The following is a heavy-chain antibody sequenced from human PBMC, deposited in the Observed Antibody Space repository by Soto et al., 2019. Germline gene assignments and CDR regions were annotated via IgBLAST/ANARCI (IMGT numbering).Heavy chain of an antibody. D-gene: IGHD1-1*01. J-gene: IGHJ4*02. CDR3: TTDALAQESDDIDY. V-gene: IGHV3-15*01. CDR1: GFTFSSYS. Sequence: SLRLSCAASGFTFSSYSMNWVRQAPGKGLEWVGRIKSRYDAGTTDYVAPVKGRFTISRDDSKNTVYLQMNSLKTEDTAVYYCTTDALAQESDDIDYWGQGTLVTVSS. CDR2: IKSRYDAGTT.